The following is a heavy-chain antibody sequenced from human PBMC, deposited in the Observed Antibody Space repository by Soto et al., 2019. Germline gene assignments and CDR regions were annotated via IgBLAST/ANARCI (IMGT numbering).Heavy chain of an antibody. J-gene: IGHJ5*02. V-gene: IGHV4-39*01. D-gene: IGHD5-18*01. CDR1: GGSISSSSYY. Sequence: QLQLQESGPGLVKPSETLSLTCTVSGGSISSSSYYWGWIRQPPGKGLEWIGSIYYSGSTYYNPSHKCRVTISVDTSKNQFSLKLRSVTAADTGVYYCARHGYSYGILDPWGQGTLVTVSS. CDR3: ARHGYSYGILDP. CDR2: IYYSGST.